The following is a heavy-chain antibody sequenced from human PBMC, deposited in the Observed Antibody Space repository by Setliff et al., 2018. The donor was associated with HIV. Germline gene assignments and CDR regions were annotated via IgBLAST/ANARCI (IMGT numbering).Heavy chain of an antibody. J-gene: IGHJ4*02. CDR3: ARDDDYISSSGLGY. D-gene: IGHD6-6*01. Sequence: GASVKVSCKASGDTFTTYALHWVRQAPGQRLEWMGWINAGNGDTKPSQKFQGRVTMTTDTSTSTAYIELRSLRSDDTAVYYCARDDDYISSSGLGYWGQGTLVTVSS. CDR1: GDTFTTYA. CDR2: INAGNGDT. V-gene: IGHV1-3*01.